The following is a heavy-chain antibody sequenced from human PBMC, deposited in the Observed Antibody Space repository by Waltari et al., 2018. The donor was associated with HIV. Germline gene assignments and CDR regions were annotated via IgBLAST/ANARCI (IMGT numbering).Heavy chain of an antibody. Sequence: EVQLVESGGGLVQPGRSLRLSCAASGFTFDDYAMHWVRQAPGKGLELVSGISWNSGSIDYADSVKGRFTISRDNGKSSLYVQMNSLRAEDTALYYCAKGRLGGYLHSIDYWGQGALVTVSS. CDR1: GFTFDDYA. V-gene: IGHV3-9*01. D-gene: IGHD3-22*01. CDR3: AKGRLGGYLHSIDY. J-gene: IGHJ4*02. CDR2: ISWNSGSI.